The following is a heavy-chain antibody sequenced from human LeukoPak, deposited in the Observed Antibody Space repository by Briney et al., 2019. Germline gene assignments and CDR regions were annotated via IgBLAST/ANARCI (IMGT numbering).Heavy chain of an antibody. CDR1: GGSFSGYY. J-gene: IGHJ6*03. CDR2: INHSGST. D-gene: IGHD6-13*01. Sequence: SETLSLTCAVYGGSFSGYYWSWIRQPPGKGLEWIGEINHSGSTNYNPSLKRRVTISVDTSKNQFSLKLSSVTAADTAVYYCASLIAAHYYYYMDVWGKGTTVTVSS. CDR3: ASLIAAHYYYYMDV. V-gene: IGHV4-34*01.